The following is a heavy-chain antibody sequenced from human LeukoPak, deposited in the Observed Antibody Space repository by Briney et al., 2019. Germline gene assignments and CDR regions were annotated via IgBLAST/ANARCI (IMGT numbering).Heavy chain of an antibody. V-gene: IGHV3-74*01. J-gene: IGHJ4*02. CDR2: INTDGSTT. Sequence: GGSLRLSCAASGFTFSSYWIHWVRQAPGKGLVWVSRINTDGSTTNYADSVKGRFTISRDNSKNTLYLQMNSLRAEDTAVYYCARARYQPLPDYWGQGTLVTVSS. CDR1: GFTFSSYW. D-gene: IGHD2-2*01. CDR3: ARARYQPLPDY.